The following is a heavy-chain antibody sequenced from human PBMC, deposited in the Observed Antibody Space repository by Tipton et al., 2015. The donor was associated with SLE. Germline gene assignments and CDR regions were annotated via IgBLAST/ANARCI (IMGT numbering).Heavy chain of an antibody. V-gene: IGHV3-48*03. CDR3: ARDGFDYSSSSGYYYYMDV. D-gene: IGHD6-6*01. J-gene: IGHJ6*03. Sequence: SLRLSCAASGFTFSSYGMHWVRQAPGKGLEWVSYISSSGSTIYYADSVKGRFTISRDNAKNSLYLQMNSLRAEDTAVYYCARDGFDYSSSSGYYYYMDVWGKGTTVTVSS. CDR1: GFTFSSYG. CDR2: ISSSGSTI.